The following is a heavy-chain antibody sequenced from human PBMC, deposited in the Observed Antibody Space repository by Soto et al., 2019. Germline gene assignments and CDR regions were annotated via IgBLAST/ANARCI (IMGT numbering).Heavy chain of an antibody. D-gene: IGHD6-13*01. CDR2: IDSSGST. Sequence: SETLSLTCTVSGDSVKSDRYYWTWIRQPPGTGLDWIGYIDSSGSTNYNPALNSRFTMSLDTSKNQVSLKLSSVTAADTAVYYCARLNKAAGTDYWGQGTLVTVSS. CDR1: GDSVKSDRYY. V-gene: IGHV4-61*01. J-gene: IGHJ4*02. CDR3: ARLNKAAGTDY.